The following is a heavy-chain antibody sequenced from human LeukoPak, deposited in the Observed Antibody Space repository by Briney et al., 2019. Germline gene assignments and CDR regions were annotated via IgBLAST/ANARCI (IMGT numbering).Heavy chain of an antibody. V-gene: IGHV1-18*01. CDR1: GYTFTSYG. CDR3: ARERGGRSIAARPDY. D-gene: IGHD6-6*01. Sequence: GASVKVSCKASGYTFTSYGISWVRQAPGQGLEWMGWISAYNGNTNYAQKLQGRVTMTTDTSTSTAYMELRSLRSDDTAVYYCARERGGRSIAARPDYWGQGTLVTVSS. J-gene: IGHJ4*02. CDR2: ISAYNGNT.